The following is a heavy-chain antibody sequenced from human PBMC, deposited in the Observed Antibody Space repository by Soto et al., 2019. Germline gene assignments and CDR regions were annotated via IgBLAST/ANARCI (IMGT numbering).Heavy chain of an antibody. J-gene: IGHJ5*02. CDR2: IYYSGST. Sequence: SETLSLTCSVSCGSINSSSYFWGWVRQPPGTGLEWIGSIYYSGSTYYNPSPRSRVTISVDTSKIQFSLKLSSVTAADTAVFYCARHYSSGSRNWFDPWGQGTLVTVSS. CDR3: ARHYSSGSRNWFDP. D-gene: IGHD6-19*01. CDR1: CGSINSSSYF. V-gene: IGHV4-39*01.